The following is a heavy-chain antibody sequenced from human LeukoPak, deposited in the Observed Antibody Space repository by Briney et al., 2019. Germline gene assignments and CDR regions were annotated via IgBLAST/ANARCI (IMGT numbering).Heavy chain of an antibody. Sequence: GGSLRLSCSASGFTFSSYAMHWVRQAPGKGLEYVSAISSDGGSTYYADSVKGRFTISRDNSKNTLYLQMSSLRAEDTAVYYCVKAMVRGVIDAFDIWGQGTMVTVSS. D-gene: IGHD3-10*01. J-gene: IGHJ3*02. CDR1: GFTFSSYA. V-gene: IGHV3-64D*09. CDR3: VKAMVRGVIDAFDI. CDR2: ISSDGGST.